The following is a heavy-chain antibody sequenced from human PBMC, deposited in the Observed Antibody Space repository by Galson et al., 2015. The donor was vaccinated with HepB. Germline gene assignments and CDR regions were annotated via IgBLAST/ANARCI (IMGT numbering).Heavy chain of an antibody. CDR2: VNGNGGST. Sequence: SLRPSCAASEFSISLYAMSWVRQAPGKGLEWVAVVNGNGGSTYYADSVKGRFTISRDNSKNTLYLQMNSLRAEDTAVYYCAKDSSGGYWFFDLWGRGTLVTVSS. CDR3: AKDSSGGYWFFDL. J-gene: IGHJ2*01. CDR1: EFSISLYA. V-gene: IGHV3-23*01. D-gene: IGHD6-19*01.